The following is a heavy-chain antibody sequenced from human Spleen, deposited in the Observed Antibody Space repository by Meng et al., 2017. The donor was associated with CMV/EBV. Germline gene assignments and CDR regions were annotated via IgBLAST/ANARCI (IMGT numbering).Heavy chain of an antibody. V-gene: IGHV1-18*01. Sequence: ASVKVSCKASGYTLSSYDISWVRQAPGQGLEWMGWISAYNGNTNYAQKLQGRVTMTTDTSTSTAYMELRSLRSDDTAVYYCARVSGLLGSYRYTIDYWGQGTLVTVSS. CDR2: ISAYNGNT. CDR1: GYTLSSYD. D-gene: IGHD3-16*02. CDR3: ARVSGLLGSYRYTIDY. J-gene: IGHJ4*02.